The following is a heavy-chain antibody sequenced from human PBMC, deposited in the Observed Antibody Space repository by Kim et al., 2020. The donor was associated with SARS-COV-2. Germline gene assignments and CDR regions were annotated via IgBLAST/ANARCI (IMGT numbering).Heavy chain of an antibody. D-gene: IGHD3-16*02. CDR2: IIPIFGTA. Sequence: SVKVSCKASGGTFSSYAISCVRQAPGQGLEWMGGIIPIFGTANYAQKFQGRVTITADESTSTAYMELSSLRSEDTAVYYCASGGYDYVWGSYRYTSFDYWGQGTLVTVSS. J-gene: IGHJ4*02. CDR3: ASGGYDYVWGSYRYTSFDY. V-gene: IGHV1-69*13. CDR1: GGTFSSYA.